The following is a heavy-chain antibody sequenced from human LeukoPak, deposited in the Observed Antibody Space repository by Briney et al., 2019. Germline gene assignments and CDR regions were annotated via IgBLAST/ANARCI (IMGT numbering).Heavy chain of an antibody. D-gene: IGHD6-13*01. CDR2: ISAYNGNT. CDR3: ARMVGSSWHSYYYYGMDV. J-gene: IGHJ6*02. V-gene: IGHV1-18*01. Sequence: ASVKVSCKASGYTFTSYGISWVRQAPGQGLEWMGWISAYNGNTNYAQKLQGRVTMTTDTSTSTAYMELRSLRSDDTAVYYCARMVGSSWHSYYYYGMDVWGQGTTVTVSS. CDR1: GYTFTSYG.